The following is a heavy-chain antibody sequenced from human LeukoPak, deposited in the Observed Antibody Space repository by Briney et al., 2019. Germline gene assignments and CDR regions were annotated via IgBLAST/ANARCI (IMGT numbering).Heavy chain of an antibody. Sequence: GGSLRLSRAASGFTFSSYGMSWVRQAPGKGLEWVSAISGSGGSTYYADSVEGRFTISRDNSKNTLDLQMNSLRAEDTAVYYCARDQLAPWGAFEIWGQGTMVTVSS. CDR1: GFTFSSYG. J-gene: IGHJ3*02. V-gene: IGHV3-23*01. D-gene: IGHD7-27*01. CDR2: ISGSGGST. CDR3: ARDQLAPWGAFEI.